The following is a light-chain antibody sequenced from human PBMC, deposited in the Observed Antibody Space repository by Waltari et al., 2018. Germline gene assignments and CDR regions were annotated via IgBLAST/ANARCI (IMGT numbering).Light chain of an antibody. CDR3: QQYHNLPLT. J-gene: IGKJ4*01. CDR1: QNITNY. CDR2: DSS. V-gene: IGKV1-33*01. Sequence: DIQMIQSPSSLSASIGDRVTITCQASQNITNYLNWYQHKPGKAPNLLIYDSSSLETGVPSRFTGSGSATDFTFTISSLQPEDLATYYCQQYHNLPLTFGGGTKVEI.